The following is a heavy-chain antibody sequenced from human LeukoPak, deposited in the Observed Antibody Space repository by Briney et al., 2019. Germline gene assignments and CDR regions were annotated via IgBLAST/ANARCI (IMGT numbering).Heavy chain of an antibody. D-gene: IGHD3-10*01. J-gene: IGHJ5*02. CDR2: ISGSGGST. Sequence: SCKASGGTFSSYAMSWVRQAPGKGLEWVSAISGSGGSTYYADSVKGRFTISRDNSKNTLYLQMNSLRAEDTAVYYCAKPYYYGSGSYYNPPRDWFDPWGQGTLVTVSS. CDR3: AKPYYYGSGSYYNPPRDWFDP. V-gene: IGHV3-23*01. CDR1: GGTFSSYA.